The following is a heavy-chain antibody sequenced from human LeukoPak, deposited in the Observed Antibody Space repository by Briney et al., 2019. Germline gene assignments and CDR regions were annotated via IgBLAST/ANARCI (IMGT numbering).Heavy chain of an antibody. CDR3: ARGRDDFWSGYWYMDV. V-gene: IGHV3-21*01. CDR1: GFTFSSYS. D-gene: IGHD3-3*01. J-gene: IGHJ6*03. Sequence: PGGSLRLSCAASGFTFSSYSMNWVRQAPGKGLEWVSSISSSSSYIYYAGSVKGRFTISRDNAKNSLYLQMNSLRAEDTAVYYCARGRDDFWSGYWYMDVWGKGTTVTVSS. CDR2: ISSSSSYI.